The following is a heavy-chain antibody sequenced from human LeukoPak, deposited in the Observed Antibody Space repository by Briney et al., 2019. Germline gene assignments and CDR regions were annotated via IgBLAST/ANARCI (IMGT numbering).Heavy chain of an antibody. CDR2: IYYSGST. J-gene: IGHJ6*02. D-gene: IGHD2/OR15-2a*01. V-gene: IGHV4-61*01. CDR3: LSLPQGGMDV. CDR1: GGSISSGSYY. Sequence: SQTLSLTCTVSGGSISSGSYYWSWIRQPPGKGLEWIGYIYYSGSTNYNPSLKSRVTISVDTSKNQFSLKLSSVTAADTAVYYCLSLPQGGMDVWGQGTMVTVSS.